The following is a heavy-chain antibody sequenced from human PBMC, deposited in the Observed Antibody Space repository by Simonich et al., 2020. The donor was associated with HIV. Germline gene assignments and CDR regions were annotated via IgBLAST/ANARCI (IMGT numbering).Heavy chain of an antibody. V-gene: IGHV4-39*01. CDR3: AAMPYYYYYMDV. J-gene: IGHJ6*03. CDR1: GGSISSSSYY. D-gene: IGHD2-2*01. Sequence: QLQLQESGPGLVKPSETLSLTCTVSGGSISSSSYYWGWIRQPPGKGLEWIGSIFYSGSTYYSPSLKSRVTISVDTSKNQFSLKLSSVTAADTAVYYCAAMPYYYYYMDVWGKGTTVTVSS. CDR2: IFYSGST.